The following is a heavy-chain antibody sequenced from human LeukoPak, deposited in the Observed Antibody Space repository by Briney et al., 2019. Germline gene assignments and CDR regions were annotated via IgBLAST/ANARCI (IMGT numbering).Heavy chain of an antibody. CDR2: IIPFLGTT. Sequence: SVKVSCKASGGVFTTYAISWVRQAPGQGLEWMGSIIPFLGTTNYAQKFQGRVTITADEPTRTAYMELTYVRSDDTAVYYCTIIPNVILFTHYFEYWGQGTLVTVPS. CDR1: GGVFTTYA. V-gene: IGHV1-69*11. CDR3: TIIPNVILFTHYFEY. D-gene: IGHD2-21*01. J-gene: IGHJ4*02.